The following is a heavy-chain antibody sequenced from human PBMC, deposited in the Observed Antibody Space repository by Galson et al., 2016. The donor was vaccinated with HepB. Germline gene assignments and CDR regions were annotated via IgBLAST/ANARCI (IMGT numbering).Heavy chain of an antibody. CDR3: ARVCRRGSTSCYLYYYGMDV. CDR1: GFTFSSYS. V-gene: IGHV3-48*02. D-gene: IGHD2-2*01. J-gene: IGHJ6*02. CDR2: ISSSSSTI. Sequence: SLRLSCAASGFTFSSYSMNWVRQAPGKGLEWVSYISSSSSTIHYADSVKGLFTISRDNAKNSLSLQMNSLRDKDTAVYYCARVCRRGSTSCYLYYYGMDVWGQGTTVTVSS.